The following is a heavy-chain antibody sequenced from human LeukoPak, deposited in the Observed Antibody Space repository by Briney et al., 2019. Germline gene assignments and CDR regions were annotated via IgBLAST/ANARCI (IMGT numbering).Heavy chain of an antibody. CDR3: ARRFRGYSYGYFMGY. D-gene: IGHD5-18*01. CDR1: GYTFTSYD. CDR2: MNPNSGNS. Sequence: ASVKVSCKASGYTFTSYDINWVRQATGQGLEWMGWMNPNSGNSGYAQKFQGRVTMTRNTSISTAYMELSSLRSEDTAVYYCARRFRGYSYGYFMGYWGQGTLVTVSS. J-gene: IGHJ4*02. V-gene: IGHV1-8*01.